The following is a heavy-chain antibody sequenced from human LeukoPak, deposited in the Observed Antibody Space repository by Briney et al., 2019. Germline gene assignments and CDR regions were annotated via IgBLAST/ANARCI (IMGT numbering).Heavy chain of an antibody. CDR3: ARIRLSIAVAGTVLYYFDY. CDR1: GGSISSSSYY. V-gene: IGHV4-39*01. Sequence: SETLSLTCTVSGGSISSSSYYWGWIRQPPGKGLEWIESIYYSGSTYYNPSLKSRVTISVDTSKNQFSLKLSSVTAADTAVYYCARIRLSIAVAGTVLYYFDYWGQGTLVTVSS. D-gene: IGHD6-19*01. CDR2: IYYSGST. J-gene: IGHJ4*02.